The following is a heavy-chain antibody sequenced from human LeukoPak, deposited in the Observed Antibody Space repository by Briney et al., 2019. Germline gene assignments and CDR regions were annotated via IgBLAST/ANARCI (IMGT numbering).Heavy chain of an antibody. CDR3: AAVYQTRDLDY. Sequence: ASVKVSCKASGYTFIDYNMHWVRQAPGQGLEWMGCINPNSGGTNYAQKFQGRVTMTRDTSISTAYMDLSRLTSEDTAVYYCAAVYQTRDLDYWGRGTLVTVSS. CDR2: INPNSGGT. D-gene: IGHD1-14*01. CDR1: GYTFIDYN. V-gene: IGHV1-2*02. J-gene: IGHJ4*02.